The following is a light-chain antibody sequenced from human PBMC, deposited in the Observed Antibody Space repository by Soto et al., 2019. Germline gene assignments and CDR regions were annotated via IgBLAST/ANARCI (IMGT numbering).Light chain of an antibody. CDR2: DAS. J-gene: IGKJ4*01. V-gene: IGKV3-11*01. CDR3: QQRSNWLT. Sequence: EIVFTQSPAPLSLSPGERATLSCRASQSVSSYLAWYQQKPGQAPRLLIYDASNRATGIPARFSGSGSGTDFTLNISSLEPEDFAVSYCQQRSNWLTFGGGTKVQIK. CDR1: QSVSSY.